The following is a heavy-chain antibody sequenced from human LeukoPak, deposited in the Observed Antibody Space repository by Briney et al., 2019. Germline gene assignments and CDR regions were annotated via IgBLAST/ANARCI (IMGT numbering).Heavy chain of an antibody. D-gene: IGHD4-23*01. Sequence: GGSLRLSCAASGFTFNSYAMHWVRQAPGKGLEWVANIKQDGSEKYYVDSVKGRFTISRDNAKNSLYLQMNSLRAEDTAVYYCARANYGGKGYFDYWGQGTLVTVSS. J-gene: IGHJ4*02. V-gene: IGHV3-7*01. CDR2: IKQDGSEK. CDR1: GFTFNSYA. CDR3: ARANYGGKGYFDY.